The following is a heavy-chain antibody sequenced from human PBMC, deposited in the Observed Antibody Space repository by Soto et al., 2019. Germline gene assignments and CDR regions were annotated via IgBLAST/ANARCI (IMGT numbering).Heavy chain of an antibody. Sequence: QVQLVQSGAEVKKPGSSVKVSCKASGGTFSSYTISWVRQAPGQGLEWMGRIIPILGIANYAQKFQGRVTITADKSTSTAYMELSSLRSEDTAVYYCAREPVSDIVVAETRHWFDPWGQGTLVTVSS. CDR1: GGTFSSYT. CDR3: AREPVSDIVVAETRHWFDP. CDR2: IIPILGIA. J-gene: IGHJ5*02. D-gene: IGHD2-15*01. V-gene: IGHV1-69*08.